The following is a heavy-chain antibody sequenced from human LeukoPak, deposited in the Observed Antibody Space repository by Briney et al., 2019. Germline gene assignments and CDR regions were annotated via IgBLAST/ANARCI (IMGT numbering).Heavy chain of an antibody. V-gene: IGHV3-64*01. CDR2: ISSNGGST. Sequence: PGGSLRLSCVVSGFTFSSYAMHWVRQAPGKGLEYVSAISSNGGSTYYANSVKGRFTISRDNSKNPLYLQMGSLRAEDMAVYYCARGSRYYGSGSSDYWGQGTLVTVSS. J-gene: IGHJ4*02. CDR1: GFTFSSYA. CDR3: ARGSRYYGSGSSDY. D-gene: IGHD3-10*01.